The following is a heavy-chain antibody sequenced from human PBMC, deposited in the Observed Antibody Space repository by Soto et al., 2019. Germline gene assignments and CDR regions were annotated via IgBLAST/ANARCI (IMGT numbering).Heavy chain of an antibody. CDR1: GFTFSNYG. J-gene: IGHJ3*02. Sequence: PGGSLRLSCAASGFTFSNYGMHWVRQAPGKGLEWVAVISYDGSNKYSADSVKGRFTTSRDNSKNTLYLQMNSLRAEDTAVYYCAKADSGSYYGDAFDIWGQGTMVTVSS. D-gene: IGHD1-26*01. V-gene: IGHV3-30*18. CDR3: AKADSGSYYGDAFDI. CDR2: ISYDGSNK.